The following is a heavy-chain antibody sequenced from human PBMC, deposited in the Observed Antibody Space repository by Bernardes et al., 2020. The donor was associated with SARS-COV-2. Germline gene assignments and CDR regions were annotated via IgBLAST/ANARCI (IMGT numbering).Heavy chain of an antibody. CDR2: FDPEDGET. J-gene: IGHJ4*02. CDR1: GYTLTELS. CDR3: ATYFAVRGPQSDYFDY. D-gene: IGHD3-10*01. V-gene: IGHV1-24*01. Sequence: ASVKVSCKVSGYTLTELSMHWVRQAPGKGLEWMGGFDPEDGETIYAQKFQGRVTMTEDTSTDTAYMELSSLRSEDTAVYYCATYFAVRGPQSDYFDYWGQGTLVTGSA.